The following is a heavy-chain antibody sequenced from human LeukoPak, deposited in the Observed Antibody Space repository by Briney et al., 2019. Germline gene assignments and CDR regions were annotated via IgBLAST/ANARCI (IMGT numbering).Heavy chain of an antibody. CDR2: MYYSGST. CDR1: GGSISGSSDY. D-gene: IGHD3-9*01. Sequence: KPSETLSLTCTVSGGSISGSSDYWGGVRQPPGKGLEWIGSMYYSGSTYYNPSLKSRVTISVDTSKNQFSLKLSSVTAADTAVYYCARGYNILTGYYIDYWGQGTLVTVSS. CDR3: ARGYNILTGYYIDY. J-gene: IGHJ4*02. V-gene: IGHV4-39*07.